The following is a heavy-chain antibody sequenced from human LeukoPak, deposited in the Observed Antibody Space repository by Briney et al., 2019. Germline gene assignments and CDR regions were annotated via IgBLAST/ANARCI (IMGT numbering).Heavy chain of an antibody. CDR2: IIPIFGTA. D-gene: IGHD5-18*01. CDR1: GGTFSSYA. Sequence: GASVKVSCKASGGTFSSYAISWVRQAPGQGLEWMGGIIPIFGTANYAQKFQGRVTITADESTSTAYMELSSLRSEDTAVYYCARDRPDTAMVPYWYFDLWGRGTLVTVSS. V-gene: IGHV1-69*13. J-gene: IGHJ2*01. CDR3: ARDRPDTAMVPYWYFDL.